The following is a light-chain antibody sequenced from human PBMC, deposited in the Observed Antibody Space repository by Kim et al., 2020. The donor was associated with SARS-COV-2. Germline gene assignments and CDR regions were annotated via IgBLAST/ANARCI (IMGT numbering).Light chain of an antibody. V-gene: IGLV3-1*01. CDR1: KLGDKY. CDR2: QDS. J-gene: IGLJ3*02. CDR3: QAWDSSTAWV. Sequence: VSPGQTASITCSGDKLGDKYACWYQQKPGQSPVLVIYQDSKRPSGIPERFSGSNSGNTATLTISGTQAMDEADYYCQAWDSSTAWVFGGGSQLTVL.